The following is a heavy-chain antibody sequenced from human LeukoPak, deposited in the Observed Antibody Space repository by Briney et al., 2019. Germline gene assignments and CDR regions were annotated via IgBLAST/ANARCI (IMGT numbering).Heavy chain of an antibody. CDR3: ARESNYYDSSGYYRYFDY. Sequence: SETLSLTCTVSGGSISSSSYYWGWIRQPPGTGLEWIGSIYYSGSTYYNPSLKSRVTISVDTSKNQFSLRLSSVTAADTAVYYCARESNYYDSSGYYRYFDYWGQGTLVTVSS. J-gene: IGHJ4*02. V-gene: IGHV4-39*07. D-gene: IGHD3-22*01. CDR2: IYYSGST. CDR1: GGSISSSSYY.